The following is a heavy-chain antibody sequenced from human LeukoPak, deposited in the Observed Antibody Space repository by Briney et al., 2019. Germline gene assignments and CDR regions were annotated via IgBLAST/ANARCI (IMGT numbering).Heavy chain of an antibody. J-gene: IGHJ4*02. D-gene: IGHD6-13*01. Sequence: GGSLRLSCAASGFPFSTYAMNWVRQAPGKGLEWVSGIYGSGGGIQYADSVKGRFTVSRDNSRNTLYLQMNNLRAEDTALYYCAKDRLPDGRWSLDYWGQGTLVTVSS. CDR2: IYGSGGGI. CDR1: GFPFSTYA. V-gene: IGHV3-23*01. CDR3: AKDRLPDGRWSLDY.